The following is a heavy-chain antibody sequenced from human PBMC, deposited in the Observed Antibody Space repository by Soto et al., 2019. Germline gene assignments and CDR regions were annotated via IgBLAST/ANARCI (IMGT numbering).Heavy chain of an antibody. J-gene: IGHJ5*02. V-gene: IGHV4-38-2*01. Sequence: SETLSLTCAVSGYSISSGYYWGWIRQTPGKGLEWIASIYHSGSTYHNPSLKSRVAISVDTSKNQFSLKLTSVTAADTAVYYCARGAATVTPGWFDPWGQGIMVTVS. CDR2: IYHSGST. D-gene: IGHD4-17*01. CDR3: ARGAATVTPGWFDP. CDR1: GYSISSGYY.